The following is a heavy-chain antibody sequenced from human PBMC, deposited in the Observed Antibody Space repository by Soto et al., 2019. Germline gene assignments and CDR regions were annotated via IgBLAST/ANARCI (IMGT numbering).Heavy chain of an antibody. D-gene: IGHD3-22*01. Sequence: SETLSLTCAVYGGSFSGYYWSWIRQPPGKGLEWIGEINHSGSTNYNPSLKSRVTISVDTSKNQFSLKLSSVTAADTAVYYCARGRGSGNLRQLIVQRNYYDSSGYFDYWGQGTLVTVSS. V-gene: IGHV4-34*01. CDR1: GGSFSGYY. CDR2: INHSGST. J-gene: IGHJ4*02. CDR3: ARGRGSGNLRQLIVQRNYYDSSGYFDY.